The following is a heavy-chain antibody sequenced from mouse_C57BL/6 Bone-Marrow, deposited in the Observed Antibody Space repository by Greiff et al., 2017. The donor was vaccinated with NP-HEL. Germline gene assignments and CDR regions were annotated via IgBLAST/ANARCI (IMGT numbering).Heavy chain of an antibody. Sequence: QVQLQQPGAELVMPGASVKLSCKASGYTFTSYWMHWVKQRPGQGLEWIGEIDPSDSYTTYNQKFKGKSTLTVDKSSSTAYMQLSSLTSEDSAVYYCARQVDYWGQGTTLTVSS. CDR2: IDPSDSYT. V-gene: IGHV1-69*01. CDR1: GYTFTSYW. CDR3: ARQVDY. J-gene: IGHJ2*01.